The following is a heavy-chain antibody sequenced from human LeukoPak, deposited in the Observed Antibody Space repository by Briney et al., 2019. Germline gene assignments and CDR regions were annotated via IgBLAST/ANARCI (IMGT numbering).Heavy chain of an antibody. V-gene: IGHV1-46*01. CDR1: GYSFRSYY. Sequence: ASVKVSCKASGYSFRSYYINWVRQAPGQGLEWMGLINPGGDYTKYAQTFQGRVTMTRDTSTNTVYMHLSSLRSEDTAIYYCASEGSRSSLGGYGYWGQGTLVTVSS. J-gene: IGHJ4*02. CDR2: INPGGDYT. D-gene: IGHD6-6*01. CDR3: ASEGSRSSLGGYGY.